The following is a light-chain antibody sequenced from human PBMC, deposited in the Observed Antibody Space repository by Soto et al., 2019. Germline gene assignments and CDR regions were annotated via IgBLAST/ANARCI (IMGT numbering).Light chain of an antibody. Sequence: DIVMTQSPFSLPVTPGEPASISCQSSQSLLQSDENKYLDWYLQKPGRSPQLLIYLASSRASGVPARFSGSGSLTDFKLNISRVADEDVGLYYCMQALQPTYTFGLGTKLEIK. CDR3: MQALQPTYT. CDR1: QSLLQSDENKY. CDR2: LAS. V-gene: IGKV2-28*01. J-gene: IGKJ2*01.